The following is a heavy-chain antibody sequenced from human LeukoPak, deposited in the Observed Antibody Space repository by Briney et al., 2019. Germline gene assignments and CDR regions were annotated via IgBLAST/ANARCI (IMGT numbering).Heavy chain of an antibody. CDR2: FSGSGGST. CDR3: ARDLGSYSSGWYMGFDY. J-gene: IGHJ4*02. Sequence: GGSLRLSCAASGFTFSSYAMSWVRQAPGKGLGCISGFSGSGGSTYYADSVKGRFTISRDNSKNTLYLQMNSLRAEDTAVYYCARDLGSYSSGWYMGFDYWGQGTLVTVSS. CDR1: GFTFSSYA. D-gene: IGHD6-19*01. V-gene: IGHV3-23*01.